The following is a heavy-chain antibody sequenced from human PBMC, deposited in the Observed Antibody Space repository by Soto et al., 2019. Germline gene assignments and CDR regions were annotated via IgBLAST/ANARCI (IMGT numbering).Heavy chain of an antibody. D-gene: IGHD7-27*01. CDR1: GFTVSSNY. CDR2: IYSGGST. Sequence: EVQLVESGGGLVQPGGSLKLSCAASGFTVSSNYMSWVRQAPGKGLEWVSVIYSGGSTYYADSVKGRFTISRHNSKNTMYLQMNSLTAEDTAVYYCPRESPYWGNARYYFDYWGQVTLVTVSS. V-gene: IGHV3-53*04. CDR3: PRESPYWGNARYYFDY. J-gene: IGHJ4*02.